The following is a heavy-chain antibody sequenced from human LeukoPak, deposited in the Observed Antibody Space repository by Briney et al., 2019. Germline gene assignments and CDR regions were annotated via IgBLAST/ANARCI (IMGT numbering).Heavy chain of an antibody. CDR1: GFIFTSYA. CDR3: AREGRWAEPAGENYMDV. CDR2: ISGSGGST. J-gene: IGHJ6*03. V-gene: IGHV3-23*01. D-gene: IGHD1-14*01. Sequence: GGSLRLSCEASGFIFTSYAINWVRQAPGKGLEWVSIISGSGGSTDYADSVNGRFTISRDNSKNTVYLQMNSLRAEDTARYFCAREGRWAEPAGENYMDVWGKGTTVSVSS.